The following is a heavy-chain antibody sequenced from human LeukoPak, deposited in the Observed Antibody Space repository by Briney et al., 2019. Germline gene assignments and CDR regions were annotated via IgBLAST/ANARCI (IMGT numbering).Heavy chain of an antibody. CDR1: GGSISSHY. CDR2: IYYSGST. D-gene: IGHD3-3*01. Sequence: SETLSLTCTVSGGSISSHYWSWIRQPPGKGLEWIGYIYYSGSTNYNPSLKSRVTISVDTSKNQFPLKLSSVTAADTAVYYCARVYYDFWSGYSFYFDYWGQGTLVTVSS. V-gene: IGHV4-59*11. CDR3: ARVYYDFWSGYSFYFDY. J-gene: IGHJ4*02.